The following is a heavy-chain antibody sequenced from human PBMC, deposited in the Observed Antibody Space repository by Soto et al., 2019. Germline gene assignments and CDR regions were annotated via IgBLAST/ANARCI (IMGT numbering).Heavy chain of an antibody. D-gene: IGHD6-13*01. V-gene: IGHV3-48*01. J-gene: IGHJ4*02. CDR3: VREVKYSNSWKPFDY. CDR1: GFTFSSYS. CDR2: ISSSSSTI. Sequence: EVQLVESGGGLIQPGSSLRLSCAASGFTFSSYSMNWVRQTPGKGLEWVSYISSSSSTIYYADSVKGRFTISRDNAKNSLYLQMNSLRAEDTAVYFCVREVKYSNSWKPFDYWGQGTLVTVSS.